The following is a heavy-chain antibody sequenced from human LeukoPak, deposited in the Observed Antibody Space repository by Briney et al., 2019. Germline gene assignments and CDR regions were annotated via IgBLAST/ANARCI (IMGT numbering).Heavy chain of an antibody. CDR1: GGSISSSSYY. V-gene: IGHV4-39*07. CDR3: ARGDPRYYFDY. Sequence: NPSETLSLTCTVSGGSISSSSYYWGWIRQPPGKGLEWIGSIYYSGSTYYNPSLKSRVTISVDTSKNQFSLKLSSVTAADTAVYYCARGDPRYYFDYWGQGTLVTVSS. CDR2: IYYSGST. J-gene: IGHJ4*02.